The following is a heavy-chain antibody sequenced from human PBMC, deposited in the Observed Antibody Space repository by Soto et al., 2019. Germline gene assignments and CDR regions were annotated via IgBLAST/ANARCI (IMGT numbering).Heavy chain of an antibody. CDR1: GYTFTAFY. J-gene: IGHJ6*02. CDR2: VNPNTGVT. D-gene: IGHD1-1*01. V-gene: IGHV1-2*04. CDR3: ARGLEPSSYYYYYGMDV. Sequence: ASVKVSCKASGYTFTAFYMNWVRQAPGQGLEWMGWVNPNTGVTKYAQKFQGWVTMTRDTSISTAYMELSRLRSDDTAVYYCARGLEPSSYYYYYGMDVWGQGTTVTVSS.